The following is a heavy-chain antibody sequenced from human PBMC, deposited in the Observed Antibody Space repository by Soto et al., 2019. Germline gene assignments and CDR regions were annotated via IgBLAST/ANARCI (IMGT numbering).Heavy chain of an antibody. V-gene: IGHV4-39*07. CDR3: ARGERQQQRDY. CDR2: MYSSENT. J-gene: IGHJ4*02. D-gene: IGHD6-13*01. Sequence: SETLSLTCSVSGGFVSRRSYSWGWIRQSPGKGLEWIGTMYSSENTYYNPSLLSRVTISVDKSKNQFSLKLSSVTDADTAVYYCARGERQQQRDYWGQGTLVTVSS. CDR1: GGFVSRRSYS.